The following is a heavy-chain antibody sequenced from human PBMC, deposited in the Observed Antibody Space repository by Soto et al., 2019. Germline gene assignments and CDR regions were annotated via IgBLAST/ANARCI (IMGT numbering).Heavy chain of an antibody. CDR1: GDSISTFY. CDR2: VYYTGST. V-gene: IGHV4-59*01. D-gene: IGHD3-22*01. Sequence: SETLSLTCTVSGDSISTFYWGWMRQSPGKELEWIGYVYYTGSTNYNPSLKSRVTISVDRSKNQFSVKLTSANAADTAVYYCARGRTVRNYADDSSDYFYFLDYWGQGTQVSVSS. CDR3: ARGRTVRNYADDSSDYFYFLDY. J-gene: IGHJ4*02.